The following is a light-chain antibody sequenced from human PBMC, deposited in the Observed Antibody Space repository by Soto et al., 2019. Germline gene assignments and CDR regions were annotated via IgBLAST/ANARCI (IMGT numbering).Light chain of an antibody. CDR3: QQRSNRPPIT. CDR1: QSVSSD. CDR2: DAS. Sequence: IVLTQSPATLSLSPGERATLSCRASQSVSSDLAWYQQKPGQAPRLLIYDASNRATGIPARFSGSGSGTDFTLTISSLEAEDFAVYYCQQRSNRPPITFGQGTRLEIK. J-gene: IGKJ5*01. V-gene: IGKV3-11*01.